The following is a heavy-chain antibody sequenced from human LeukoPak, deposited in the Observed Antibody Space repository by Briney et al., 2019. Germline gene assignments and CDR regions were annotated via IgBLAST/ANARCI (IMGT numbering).Heavy chain of an antibody. D-gene: IGHD3-22*01. Sequence: PSETLSLTCTVSGGSVSSGSYYWSWIRQPPGKGLEWIGYIYYSGSTNYNPSLKSRVTISVDTSKNQFSLKLSSVTAADTAVYYCARDSYYYDSSGYSSSNWFDPWGQGTLVTVSS. CDR3: ARDSYYYDSSGYSSSNWFDP. V-gene: IGHV4-61*01. CDR1: GGSVSSGSYY. CDR2: IYYSGST. J-gene: IGHJ5*02.